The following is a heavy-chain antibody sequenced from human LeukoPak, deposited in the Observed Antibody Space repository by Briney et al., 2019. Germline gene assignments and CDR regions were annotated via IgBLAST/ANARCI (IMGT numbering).Heavy chain of an antibody. CDR1: GFSFSSYS. V-gene: IGHV3-74*01. CDR2: INRDGTST. D-gene: IGHD3-16*02. J-gene: IGHJ6*03. Sequence: GGSLRLSCVASGFSFSSYSMNWVRQAPGKGVVWVSRINRDGTSTTYADSVKGRFTISRDNAKNTLYLQMNSLRVEDTAVFFCARGYHGPVASDMDVWGKGTTVTVSS. CDR3: ARGYHGPVASDMDV.